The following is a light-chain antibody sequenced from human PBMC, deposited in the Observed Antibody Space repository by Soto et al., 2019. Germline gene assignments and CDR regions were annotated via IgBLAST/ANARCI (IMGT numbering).Light chain of an antibody. CDR3: QQYGSSPRIT. CDR1: QSVSSSY. CDR2: GAS. J-gene: IGKJ4*01. V-gene: IGKV3-20*01. Sequence: EIVLTQSPGTLSLSPGERATLSCRASQSVSSSYLAWYQQKTGQAPRLLIYGASIRATGIPDRFSGSGSGTDFALTISRLEPEDFAVYYCQQYGSSPRITFGGGTKVEIK.